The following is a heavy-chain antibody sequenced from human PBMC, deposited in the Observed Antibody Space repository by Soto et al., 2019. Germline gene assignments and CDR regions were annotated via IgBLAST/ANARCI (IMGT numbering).Heavy chain of an antibody. CDR3: ARWSSGWSPYYFDY. Sequence: EVQLLESGGGLVQPGGSLRLSCAASGFTFSSYAMSWVRQAPGKGLEWVSAISGSGGSTYYADSVKGRFTISRDNSKNTLYLQIKSVRAEDTAVYYCARWSSGWSPYYFDYWGQGTLVTVSS. CDR2: ISGSGGST. V-gene: IGHV3-23*01. D-gene: IGHD6-19*01. J-gene: IGHJ4*02. CDR1: GFTFSSYA.